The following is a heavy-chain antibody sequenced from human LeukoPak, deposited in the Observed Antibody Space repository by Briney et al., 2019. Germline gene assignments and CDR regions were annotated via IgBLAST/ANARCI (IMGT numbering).Heavy chain of an antibody. CDR3: ARGGYSSSWYEGIL. CDR1: GGSISSSSYY. D-gene: IGHD6-13*01. Sequence: SETLSLTCTVSGGSISSSSYYWGWIRQPPEKGLEWIGSIYYSGSTYYNPSLKSRVTISVDTSKNQFSLKLSSVTAADTAVYYCARGGYSSSWYEGILWGQGTLVTVSS. J-gene: IGHJ4*02. CDR2: IYYSGST. V-gene: IGHV4-39*01.